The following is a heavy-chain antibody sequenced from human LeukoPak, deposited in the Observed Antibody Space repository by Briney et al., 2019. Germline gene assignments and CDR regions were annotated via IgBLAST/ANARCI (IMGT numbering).Heavy chain of an antibody. CDR1: GFTFSSYA. CDR3: AREYSSSSGSVSDY. J-gene: IGHJ4*02. Sequence: SGGSLRLSCAASGFTFSSYAMSWVRQAPGKGLEWVSAISGSGGSTYYADSVKGRFTISRDNSKNSLYLQMNSLRDEDTAVYYCAREYSSSSGSVSDYWGQGTLVTVSS. V-gene: IGHV3-23*01. CDR2: ISGSGGST. D-gene: IGHD6-6*01.